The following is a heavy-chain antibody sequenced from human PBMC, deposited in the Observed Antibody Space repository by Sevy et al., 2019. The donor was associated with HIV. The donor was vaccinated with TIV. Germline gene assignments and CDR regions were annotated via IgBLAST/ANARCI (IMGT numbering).Heavy chain of an antibody. V-gene: IGHV3-7*04. J-gene: IGHJ4*02. CDR3: AGGNSGSFDY. D-gene: IGHD3-22*01. CDR2: IKQDESEK. Sequence: GGSLRLSCAASGFSFSHYWMHWVRQAPGKGLEWVANIKQDESEKYYVASVKGRFTISRANAKNTVNLQMNSLIPEDTAIYYCAGGNSGSFDYWGQGTLVTVSS. CDR1: GFSFSHYW.